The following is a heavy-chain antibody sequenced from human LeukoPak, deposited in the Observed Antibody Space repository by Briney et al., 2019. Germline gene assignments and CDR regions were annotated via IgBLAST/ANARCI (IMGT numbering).Heavy chain of an antibody. Sequence: GASVKVSCKASGGTFSSYAISWVRQAPGQGLEWMGGIIPIFGTANYAQKFQGRVTITADESTSTAYVELSSLRSEDTAVYYCAQNGDYYYFDYWGQGTLVTVSS. J-gene: IGHJ4*02. D-gene: IGHD4-17*01. CDR3: AQNGDYYYFDY. CDR1: GGTFSSYA. V-gene: IGHV1-69*13. CDR2: IIPIFGTA.